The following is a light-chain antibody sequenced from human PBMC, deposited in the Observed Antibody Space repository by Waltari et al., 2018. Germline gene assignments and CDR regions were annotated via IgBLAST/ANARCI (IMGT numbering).Light chain of an antibody. V-gene: IGKV1-NL1*01. Sequence: DIQMTKSPSSLSAYVGESVTITCRARQDGKSSLSWYQQKPGKAPKLLLYAASRLEGGFPSRFSGSGSGTDYTLTITSLQPEDFATYYCQHYYSTLSTFGPGTKVDIK. CDR1: QDGKSS. J-gene: IGKJ3*01. CDR2: AAS. CDR3: QHYYSTLST.